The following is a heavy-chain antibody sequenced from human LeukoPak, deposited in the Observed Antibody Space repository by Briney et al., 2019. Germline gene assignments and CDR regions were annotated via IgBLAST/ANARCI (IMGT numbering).Heavy chain of an antibody. D-gene: IGHD2-2*01. Sequence: SETLSLTCSVSGGSINYYYWTWIRQPPGKGLEWIGYIYYSGSTIYNPSLKSRVTILVDMSKNQFSLKLSSVTAADTAVYYCARDPGVVVVPAAIYYYYYGMDVWGQGTTVTVSS. CDR3: ARDPGVVVVPAAIYYYYYGMDV. V-gene: IGHV4-59*01. J-gene: IGHJ6*02. CDR2: IYYSGST. CDR1: GGSINYYY.